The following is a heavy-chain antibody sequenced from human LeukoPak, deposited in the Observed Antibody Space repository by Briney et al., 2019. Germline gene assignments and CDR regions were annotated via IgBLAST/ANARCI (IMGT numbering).Heavy chain of an antibody. CDR2: INPNSGGT. CDR3: ARDVSRDGYTSHDH. J-gene: IGHJ4*02. Sequence: GASVKVSCKASGYTFTGYYMHWVRQAPGQGLEWMGWINPNSGGTNYAQKFQGRVTMTRDTSITTAYMELNRLTSDDTAVYYCARDVSRDGYTSHDHWGQGTLVTVSS. V-gene: IGHV1-2*02. CDR1: GYTFTGYY. D-gene: IGHD5-24*01.